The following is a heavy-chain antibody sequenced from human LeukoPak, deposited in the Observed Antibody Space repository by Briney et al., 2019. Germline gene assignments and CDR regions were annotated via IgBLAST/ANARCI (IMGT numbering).Heavy chain of an antibody. CDR1: GGSISSSSYY. D-gene: IGHD6-19*01. CDR2: IYYSGST. J-gene: IGHJ6*03. CDR3: ARQDSSGWNYYYYYYMDV. Sequence: PSETLSLTCTVSGGSISSSSYYWGWIRQPPGKGLEWIGSIYYSGSTYYNPSLKSRVTISVDTSKNQFSLKLSSVTAADTAVYYCARQDSSGWNYYYYYYMDVWVKGTTVTISS. V-gene: IGHV4-39*01.